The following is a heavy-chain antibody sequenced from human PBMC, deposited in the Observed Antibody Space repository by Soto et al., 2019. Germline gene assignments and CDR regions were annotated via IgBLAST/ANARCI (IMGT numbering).Heavy chain of an antibody. CDR2: ISAYNGNT. CDR1: GYTFASYA. CDR3: ARDPPPPDY. J-gene: IGHJ4*02. V-gene: IGHV1-18*01. Sequence: QVQLVQSGAEVKKPGASVKVSCKASGYTFASYAISWMRQAPGQGLEWMGWISAYNGNTNYAQKLQGRVTRTTDTSTSTAYMELRSLRSEDTAVYYCARDPPPPDYWCQGTLVTVSS.